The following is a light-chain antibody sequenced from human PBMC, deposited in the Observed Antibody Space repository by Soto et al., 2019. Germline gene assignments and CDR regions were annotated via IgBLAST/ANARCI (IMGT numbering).Light chain of an antibody. CDR3: QKYDSALWT. Sequence: DIQMTQSPSSLSASVGDRVTISCRASQTISNWLAWYQQKPGKAPKLLIYAASTLQPGVPSRFSGRGSGTDFTLTIGSLQPEDVATYYCQKYDSALWTVGQGTKVDIK. V-gene: IGKV1-27*01. CDR1: QTISNW. CDR2: AAS. J-gene: IGKJ1*01.